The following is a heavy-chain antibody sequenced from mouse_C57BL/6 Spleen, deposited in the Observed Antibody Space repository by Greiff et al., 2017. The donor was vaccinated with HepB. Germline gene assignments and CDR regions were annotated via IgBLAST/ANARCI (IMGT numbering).Heavy chain of an antibody. CDR2: ISYDGSN. CDR3: ARDGYYGSRQGYYYAMDY. CDR1: GYSITSGYY. Sequence: EVQLQQSGPGPVKPSQSLSLTCSVTGYSITSGYYWNWIRQFPGNKLEWMGYISYDGSNNYNPSLKNRISITRDTSKNQFFLKLNSVTTEDTATYYCARDGYYGSRQGYYYAMDYWGQGTSVTVSS. V-gene: IGHV3-6*01. J-gene: IGHJ4*01. D-gene: IGHD1-1*01.